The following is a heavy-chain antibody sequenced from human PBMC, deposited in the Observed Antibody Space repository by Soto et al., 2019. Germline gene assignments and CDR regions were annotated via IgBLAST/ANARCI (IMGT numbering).Heavy chain of an antibody. V-gene: IGHV3-53*01. J-gene: IGHJ4*02. CDR3: ASLAGTPFDY. CDR2: IYSGGST. Sequence: PGGSLRLSCAASGFTFSSYGMSWVRQAPGKGLEWVSVIYSGGSTYYADSVKGRFTISRDNSKNTLYLQMNSLRAEDTAVYYCASLAGTPFDYWGQGTLVTVSS. CDR1: GFTFSSYG. D-gene: IGHD2-15*01.